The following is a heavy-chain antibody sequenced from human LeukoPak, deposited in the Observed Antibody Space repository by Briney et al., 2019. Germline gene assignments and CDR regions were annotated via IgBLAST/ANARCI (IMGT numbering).Heavy chain of an antibody. D-gene: IGHD3-3*01. CDR3: AKDGRITIFGVPKASMGYFDY. V-gene: IGHV3-7*01. CDR1: GFTFSSYW. J-gene: IGHJ4*02. Sequence: GGSLRLSCAASGFTFSSYWMSWVRQAPGKGLEWVANIKQDGSEKYYVDSVKGRFTISRDNAKNSLYLQMNSLRAEDTAVYYCAKDGRITIFGVPKASMGYFDYWGQGTLVTVSS. CDR2: IKQDGSEK.